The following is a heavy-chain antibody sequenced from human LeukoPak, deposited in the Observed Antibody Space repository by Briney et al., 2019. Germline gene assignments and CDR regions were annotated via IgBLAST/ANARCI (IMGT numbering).Heavy chain of an antibody. CDR3: ARGYCSGGSCYWSGTTVLFYFDY. D-gene: IGHD2-15*01. J-gene: IGHJ4*02. CDR2: IYYSGST. V-gene: IGHV4-59*08. Sequence: PSETLSLTCTVSGGSSSSYYWSWIRQPPGKGLEWIGYIYYSGSTNYNPSLKSRVTISVDTSKNQFSLKLSSVTAADTAVYYCARGYCSGGSCYWSGTTVLFYFDYWGQGTLVTVSS. CDR1: GGSSSSYY.